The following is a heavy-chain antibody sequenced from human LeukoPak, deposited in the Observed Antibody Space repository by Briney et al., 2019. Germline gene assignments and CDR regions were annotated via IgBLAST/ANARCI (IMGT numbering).Heavy chain of an antibody. J-gene: IGHJ6*02. CDR1: GFTFSSYS. CDR2: ISSSSSYI. CDR3: ARDSFEINVLWIQLWSPTNYYYYGMDV. D-gene: IGHD5-18*01. Sequence: PGGSLRLSCAASGFTFSSYSMNWVRQAPGKGLEWVSSISSSSSYICYADSVKGRFTISRDNAKNSLYLQMNSLRAEDTAVYYCARDSFEINVLWIQLWSPTNYYYYGMDVWGQGTTVTVSS. V-gene: IGHV3-21*01.